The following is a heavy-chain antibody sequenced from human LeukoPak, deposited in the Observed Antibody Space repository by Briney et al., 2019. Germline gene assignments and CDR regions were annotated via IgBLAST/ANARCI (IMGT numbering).Heavy chain of an antibody. J-gene: IGHJ3*02. CDR3: ARHGSGGSPGGAFDI. CDR1: GYSFTSYW. CDR2: IYPGDSDT. Sequence: GESLKISCKGSGYSFTSYWIGWVRQMPGKGLEWMGIIYPGDSDTRYSPSFQGQVTISADKSISTAYLQWSSLKASDTSMYYCARHGSGGSPGGAFDIWGQGTMVTVSS. V-gene: IGHV5-51*01. D-gene: IGHD2-15*01.